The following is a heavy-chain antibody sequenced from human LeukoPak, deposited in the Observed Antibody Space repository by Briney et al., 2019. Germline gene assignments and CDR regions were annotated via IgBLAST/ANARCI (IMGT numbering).Heavy chain of an antibody. Sequence: YYWGWIRQAPGKGLEWISFISSSGSTKYYADSVKGRFTISRDTTQNSLFLQMNSLRAEDTALYYCARERTPKHYYGSGTYDRYFDHWGQGTLVTVSS. D-gene: IGHD3-10*01. CDR1: YY. J-gene: IGHJ4*02. CDR3: ARERTPKHYYGSGTYDRYFDH. CDR2: ISSSGSTK. V-gene: IGHV3-11*04.